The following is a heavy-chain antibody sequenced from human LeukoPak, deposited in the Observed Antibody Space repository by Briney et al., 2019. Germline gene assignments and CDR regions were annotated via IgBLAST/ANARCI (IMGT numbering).Heavy chain of an antibody. CDR2: INPNSGGT. CDR1: GYTFTGYY. J-gene: IGHJ4*02. CDR3: ASEGYYDNSGYYPFDY. V-gene: IGHV1-2*02. Sequence: ASVKVSCKASGYTFTGYYMHWVRQAPGQGLEWMGWINPNSGGTNYAQKFQGRVTMTRDTSISTAYMQLSGLRSDDTAVYYCASEGYYDNSGYYPFDYWGQGTLVTVSS. D-gene: IGHD3-22*01.